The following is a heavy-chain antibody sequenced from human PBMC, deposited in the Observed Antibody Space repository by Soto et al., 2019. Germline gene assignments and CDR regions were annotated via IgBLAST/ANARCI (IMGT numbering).Heavy chain of an antibody. J-gene: IGHJ4*02. V-gene: IGHV3-23*01. CDR2: ISGSGDST. CDR3: AKTVPGTKY. CDR1: GFTFSSYA. D-gene: IGHD6-19*01. Sequence: LRLSCAASGFTFSSYAMSWVRQAPGKGLEWVSGISGSGDSTYYADSVKGRFTISRDNSKNTLFLQMNSLGAEDTALYYCAKTVPGTKYWGQGTLVTVSS.